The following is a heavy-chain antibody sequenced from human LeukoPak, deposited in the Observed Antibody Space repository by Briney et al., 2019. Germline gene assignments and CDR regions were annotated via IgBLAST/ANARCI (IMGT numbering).Heavy chain of an antibody. V-gene: IGHV4-38-2*02. CDR1: GYSISSGYY. J-gene: IGHJ4*02. CDR3: ARAVAREPHEYFDY. CDR2: IYHSGST. Sequence: SETLSLTCTVSGYSISSGYYWGWIRQPPGKGLEWIGSIYHSGSTYYNPSLKSRVTISVDTSKNQFSLKLSSVTAADTAVYYYARAVAREPHEYFDYWGQGTLVTASS. D-gene: IGHD1-14*01.